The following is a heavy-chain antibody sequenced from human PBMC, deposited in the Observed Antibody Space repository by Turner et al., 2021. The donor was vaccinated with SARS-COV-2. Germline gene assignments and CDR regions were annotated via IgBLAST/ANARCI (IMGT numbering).Heavy chain of an antibody. CDR3: ARQSPYYYDSSDYYSGAFDI. CDR2: IYYSGST. V-gene: IGHV4-39*01. Sequence: QLQLQESGPGLVKPSEMLSLTCTVSGGSITSSSYYWGWIRQPPGKGLEWIGSIYYSGSTYYSPSLKSRVTISVDTSKNQFSLKLSSVTAADTAVYYCARQSPYYYDSSDYYSGAFDIWGQGTMVTVSS. CDR1: GGSITSSSYY. J-gene: IGHJ3*02. D-gene: IGHD3-22*01.